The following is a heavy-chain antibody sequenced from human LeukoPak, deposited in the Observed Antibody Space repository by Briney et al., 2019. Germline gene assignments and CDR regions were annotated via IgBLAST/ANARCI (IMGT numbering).Heavy chain of an antibody. CDR2: ISAYNGNT. V-gene: IGHV1-18*01. J-gene: IGHJ4*02. CDR1: GYTFTSCG. CDR3: ARVNDYDGPGFFDY. D-gene: IGHD4-17*01. Sequence: ASVKVSSKASGYTFTSCGISWVRQAPGQGLEWMGWISAYNGNTNYAQKLQGRVTMTTDTSTSTAYMELRSLRSDDTAVYYCARVNDYDGPGFFDYWGQGTLVTVSS.